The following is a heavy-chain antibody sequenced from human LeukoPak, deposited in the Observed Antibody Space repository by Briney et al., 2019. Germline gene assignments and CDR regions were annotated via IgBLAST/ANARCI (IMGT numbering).Heavy chain of an antibody. CDR2: IYYSGNT. V-gene: IGHV4-31*03. J-gene: IGHJ4*02. D-gene: IGHD3-22*01. Sequence: SETLSLTCTVSGTSISSGAYSWSWVRQHPGKGLEWIAYIYYSGNTYYNPSLKRRVTISVDTSKNQLSLKLSSVTAADTAVYYCARLQYYYDSSGYDYWGQGTLVTVSS. CDR3: ARLQYYYDSSGYDY. CDR1: GTSISSGAYS.